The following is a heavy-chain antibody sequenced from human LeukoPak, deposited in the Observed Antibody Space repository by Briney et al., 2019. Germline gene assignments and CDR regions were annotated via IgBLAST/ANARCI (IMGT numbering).Heavy chain of an antibody. Sequence: PSETLSLTCTVSGGSISSYYWSWIRQPPGKGLEWIGEINHSGSTNYNPSLKSRVTISVDTSKNQFSLKLSSVTAADTAVYYCARVLLAMGDAFDIWGQGTMVTVSS. CDR3: ARVLLAMGDAFDI. V-gene: IGHV4-34*01. CDR1: GGSISSYY. J-gene: IGHJ3*02. D-gene: IGHD5-18*01. CDR2: INHSGST.